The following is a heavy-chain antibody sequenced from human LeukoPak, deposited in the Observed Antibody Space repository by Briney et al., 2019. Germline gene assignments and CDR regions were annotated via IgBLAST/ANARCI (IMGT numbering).Heavy chain of an antibody. J-gene: IGHJ4*02. D-gene: IGHD2-2*01. Sequence: GGSLRLSCTASGFTFSSYWMSWVRQAPGKGLEWVSAISGSGGTTHYADSVKGRFTISRDRSKNTLYLQMHSLRAEDTAVYYCAKDAFCTSTNCYASYFDYWGQGTLVTVSS. CDR3: AKDAFCTSTNCYASYFDY. V-gene: IGHV3-23*01. CDR2: ISGSGGTT. CDR1: GFTFSSYW.